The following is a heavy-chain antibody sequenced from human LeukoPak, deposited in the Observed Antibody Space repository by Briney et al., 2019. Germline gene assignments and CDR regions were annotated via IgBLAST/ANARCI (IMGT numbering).Heavy chain of an antibody. CDR2: IIPIFGTA. J-gene: IGHJ5*02. CDR3: ARDGRGQIGYCSSTSCYPGWFDP. Sequence: GASVKVSCKASGGTFSSYAISWVRQAPGQGLEWMGGIIPIFGTANYAQKFQGRVTITTDESTSTAYMELSSLRSEDTAVYYCARDGRGQIGYCSSTSCYPGWFDPRGQGTLVTVSS. CDR1: GGTFSSYA. V-gene: IGHV1-69*05. D-gene: IGHD2-2*01.